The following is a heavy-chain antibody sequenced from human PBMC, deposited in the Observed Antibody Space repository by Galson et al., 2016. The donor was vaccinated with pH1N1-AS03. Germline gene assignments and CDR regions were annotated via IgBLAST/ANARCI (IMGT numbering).Heavy chain of an antibody. CDR1: GFTFSIYA. CDR2: ISGSGTGT. CDR3: AKRGGLPSEGMTYFDS. V-gene: IGHV3-23*01. D-gene: IGHD2-2*01. J-gene: IGHJ4*02. Sequence: SLRLSCAASGFTFSIYAMGWVRQAPGKGLEWVSTISGSGTGTYYADSVRGRFTIYRDNSENTLYLQMNSLRAEDTAVYYCAKRGGLPSEGMTYFDSWGQGTLVPVSS.